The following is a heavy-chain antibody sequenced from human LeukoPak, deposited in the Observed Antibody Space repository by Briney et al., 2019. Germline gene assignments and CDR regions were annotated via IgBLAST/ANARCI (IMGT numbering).Heavy chain of an antibody. CDR2: ISSRSSTI. D-gene: IGHD6-19*01. Sequence: GGSLRLSCAASGFTFSDYGMNWVRQAPGKGLEWVSYISSRSSTIYYADFVKGRFSISRGDAKSSLYLQMSSLRAEDTAVYYCARWGPGGGWSFDYWGQGTLVTVSS. CDR1: GFTFSDYG. CDR3: ARWGPGGGWSFDY. J-gene: IGHJ4*02. V-gene: IGHV3-48*04.